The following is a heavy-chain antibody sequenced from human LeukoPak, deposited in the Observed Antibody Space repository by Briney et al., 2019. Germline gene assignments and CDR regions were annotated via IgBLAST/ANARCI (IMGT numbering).Heavy chain of an antibody. J-gene: IGHJ4*02. D-gene: IGHD4-17*01. Sequence: RGSLRLSCAASGFTFSSYSMNWVRQAPGKGLEWVSSISSSSSYIYYADSVKGRFTISRDDAKNSLYLQMNSLRAEDTAVYYCARSGDYVSSLFFDYWGQGTLVTVSS. CDR3: ARSGDYVSSLFFDY. V-gene: IGHV3-21*01. CDR1: GFTFSSYS. CDR2: ISSSSSYI.